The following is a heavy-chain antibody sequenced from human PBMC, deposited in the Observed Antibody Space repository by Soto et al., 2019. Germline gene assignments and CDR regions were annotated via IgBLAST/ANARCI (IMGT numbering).Heavy chain of an antibody. D-gene: IGHD3-22*01. CDR1: GFTFDDYA. CDR3: AKDLFTMIRTSLWGAFDI. CDR2: ISWNSGSI. Sequence: EVQLVESGGGLVQPGRSLRLSCAASGFTFDDYAMHWVRQAPGKGLEWVSGISWNSGSIGYADSVKGRFTISRDNAKNSLYLQMNSLRAEDTALYYCAKDLFTMIRTSLWGAFDIWGQGTMVTVSS. J-gene: IGHJ3*02. V-gene: IGHV3-9*01.